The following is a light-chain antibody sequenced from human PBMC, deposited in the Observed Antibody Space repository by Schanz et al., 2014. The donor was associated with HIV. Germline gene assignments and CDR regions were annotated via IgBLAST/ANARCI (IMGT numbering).Light chain of an antibody. CDR1: TSNIANNF. CDR3: ASWDSSLSVLL. Sequence: SVLTQPPSVSAAPGQKVTISCSGSTSNIANNFVSWYQQLPGTAPKLLIYDNYKRPSEIPDRFSGSKSGTSATLGITGLQTGDEADYYCASWDSSLSVLLFGGGTKLTVL. CDR2: DNY. V-gene: IGLV1-51*01. J-gene: IGLJ2*01.